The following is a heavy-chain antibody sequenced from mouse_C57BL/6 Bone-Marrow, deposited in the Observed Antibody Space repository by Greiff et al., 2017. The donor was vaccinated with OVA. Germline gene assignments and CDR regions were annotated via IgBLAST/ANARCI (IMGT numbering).Heavy chain of an antibody. CDR1: GFTFSDFY. D-gene: IGHD2-3*01. Sequence: EVMLVESGGGLVQSGRSLRLSCATSGFTFSDFYMQWVRQAPGKGLEWIAASRNKANDYTTEYSASVKGRFIVSRDTSQSILYLQMNALRAEDTAIYYCARDARGGYFYWYFDVWGTVTTVTVSS. J-gene: IGHJ1*03. CDR2: SRNKANDYTT. V-gene: IGHV7-1*01. CDR3: ARDARGGYFYWYFDV.